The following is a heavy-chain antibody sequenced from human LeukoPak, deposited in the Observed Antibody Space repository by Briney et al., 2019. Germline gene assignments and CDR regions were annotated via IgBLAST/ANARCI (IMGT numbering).Heavy chain of an antibody. CDR2: IYSGGST. V-gene: IGHV3-66*01. Sequence: GGPLRLSCAASGFTVSSNYMSWVRQAPGKGLEWVSVIYSGGSTYYADSVKGRFTISRDNSRNTTYLQMNSLRAEDTAVYYCARGADFYDYVLGSYPTFDYWGQGTLVTVSS. CDR3: ARGADFYDYVLGSYPTFDY. J-gene: IGHJ4*02. D-gene: IGHD3-16*02. CDR1: GFTVSSNY.